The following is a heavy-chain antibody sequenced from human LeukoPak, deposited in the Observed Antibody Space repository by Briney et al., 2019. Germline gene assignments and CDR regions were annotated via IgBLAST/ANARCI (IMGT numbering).Heavy chain of an antibody. CDR1: GGTFSSYA. V-gene: IGHV1-69*01. CDR2: IIPIFGTA. D-gene: IGHD2-2*01. Sequence: SVKVSCKASGGTFSSYAISWARQAPGQGLEWMGGIIPIFGTANYAQKFQGRVTITADESTSTAYMELSSLRSEDTAVYYCARDGVVPAAMPGSLDYYGMDVWGQGTTVTVSS. CDR3: ARDGVVPAAMPGSLDYYGMDV. J-gene: IGHJ6*02.